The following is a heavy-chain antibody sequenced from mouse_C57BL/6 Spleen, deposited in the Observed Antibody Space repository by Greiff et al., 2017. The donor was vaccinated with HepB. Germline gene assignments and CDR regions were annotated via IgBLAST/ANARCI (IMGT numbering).Heavy chain of an antibody. CDR1: GYAFSSYW. CDR3: ARGMGDY. CDR2: IYPGDGDT. J-gene: IGHJ2*01. Sequence: QVQLQQSGPELVKPGASVKISCKASGYAFSSYWMHWVKQRPGQGLEWIGRIYPGDGDTNYNGKFKGKATLTADKSSSTAYMQLSSLTSEDSAVYFCARGMGDYWGQGTTLTVSS. V-gene: IGHV1-82*01.